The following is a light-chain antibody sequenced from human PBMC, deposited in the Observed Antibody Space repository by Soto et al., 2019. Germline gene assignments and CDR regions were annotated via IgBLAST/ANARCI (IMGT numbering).Light chain of an antibody. CDR1: QSVSSN. V-gene: IGKV3-15*01. CDR3: QRYNIFPWT. CDR2: GAS. Sequence: EIVMTQSPATLSVSPGERATLSCRASQSVSSNLAWYQQKPGQAPRLLIYGASTRATGIPARFSGSGSGTEFTLTISSLQSDYFMVYYCQRYNIFPWTLG. J-gene: IGKJ1*01.